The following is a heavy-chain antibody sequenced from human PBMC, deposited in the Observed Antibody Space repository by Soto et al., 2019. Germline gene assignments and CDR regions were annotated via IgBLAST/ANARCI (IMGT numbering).Heavy chain of an antibody. CDR2: IDTADSAT. CDR1: GFTFTGHW. V-gene: IGHV3-74*01. Sequence: PGGSLRLSCAASGFTFTGHWIHWVRQAPGKGLEWVSRIDTADSATSFADSVKGRFTISTDNVKSTVYLQMNSLRAEDTAVYYCGTVFDFWGQGTLVTVS. D-gene: IGHD4-17*01. J-gene: IGHJ4*02. CDR3: GTVFDF.